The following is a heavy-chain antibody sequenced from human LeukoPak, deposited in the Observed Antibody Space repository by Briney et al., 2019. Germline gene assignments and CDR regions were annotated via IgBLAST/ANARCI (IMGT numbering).Heavy chain of an antibody. D-gene: IGHD5-24*01. CDR1: GGTFNSHA. V-gene: IGHV1-69*04. J-gene: IGHJ3*02. CDR2: IIPILGIA. Sequence: ASVKVSCKASGGTFNSHAISWVRQAPGQGLEWMGRIIPILGIANYAQKFQGRVTITADKSMSTAYMELSSLRSEDTAVYYCALEMATIKAFDIWGQGTMVTVSS. CDR3: ALEMATIKAFDI.